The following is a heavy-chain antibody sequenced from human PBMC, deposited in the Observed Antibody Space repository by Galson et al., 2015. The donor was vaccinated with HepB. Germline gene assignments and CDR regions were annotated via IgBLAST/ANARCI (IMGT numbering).Heavy chain of an antibody. V-gene: IGHV4-34*01. CDR3: AVDCGAVGSGVCHHRHSHMDG. CDR1: GGSFSDYY. J-gene: IGHJ6*03. Sequence: ETLSLTCAVYGGSFSDYYWTWIRQPPGKGLEWLGEINHSGTTHYSPSLKSRLTISADTSTNQFSLKLRSVTAAETAVYFCAVDCGAVGSGVCHHRHSHMDGRGKGTTVTVSS. D-gene: IGHD4-17*01. CDR2: INHSGTT.